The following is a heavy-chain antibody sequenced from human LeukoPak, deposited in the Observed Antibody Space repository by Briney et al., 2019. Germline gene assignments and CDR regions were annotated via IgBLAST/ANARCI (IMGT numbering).Heavy chain of an antibody. V-gene: IGHV1-2*02. CDR2: INPNSGGT. Sequence: GASVKVSCKASGYTFTGCYMHWVRQAPGQGLEWMGWINPNSGGTNYAQKFQGRVTMTRDTSISTAYMELSRLRSDDTAVYYCARGGLLWFGDPTQIFDYWGQGTLVTVSS. J-gene: IGHJ4*02. CDR3: ARGGLLWFGDPTQIFDY. CDR1: GYTFTGCY. D-gene: IGHD3-10*01.